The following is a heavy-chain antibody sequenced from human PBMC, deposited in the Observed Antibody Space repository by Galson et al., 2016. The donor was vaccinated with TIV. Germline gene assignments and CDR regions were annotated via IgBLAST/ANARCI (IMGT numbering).Heavy chain of an antibody. CDR3: ARLASCGVDCYYVDS. V-gene: IGHV1-8*02. CDR2: MNPNSGHT. Sequence: SVKVSCKASRYTFISYDIIWVRQATGQGLELMGWMNPNSGHTGYAQKFQGRVTMTRDTSISTAYMELRSLRSDDTAVYYCARLASCGVDCYYVDSWGQGTPVTVSS. D-gene: IGHD2-21*02. J-gene: IGHJ4*02. CDR1: RYTFISYD.